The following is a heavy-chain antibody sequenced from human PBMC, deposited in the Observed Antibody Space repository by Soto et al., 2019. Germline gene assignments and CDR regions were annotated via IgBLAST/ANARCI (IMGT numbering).Heavy chain of an antibody. V-gene: IGHV3-11*01. Sequence: QVQLVESGGGLVKTSGSLRIACAASGFPFSDYYMSWVRQAPGKGLEWVSYISSSGNTIYYADSVKGRFTISRDNAKNSVYLQMNSLRAEDTAIYFCAKMSSENYYDPVFSWGQGTLVTVSS. CDR3: AKMSSENYYDPVFS. J-gene: IGHJ4*02. CDR1: GFPFSDYY. D-gene: IGHD3-22*01. CDR2: ISSSGNTI.